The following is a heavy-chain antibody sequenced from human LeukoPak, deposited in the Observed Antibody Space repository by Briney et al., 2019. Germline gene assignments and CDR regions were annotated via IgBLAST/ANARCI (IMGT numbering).Heavy chain of an antibody. V-gene: IGHV3-30-3*01. J-gene: IGHJ4*02. CDR2: ISYDGSNK. Sequence: GGSLRLSCAASGFTFSSYAMHWVRQAPGKGLEWVAVISYDGSNKYYADSVKGRFTISRDNSKNTLYLQMNSLRAEDTAVYYCAAYYDSSGYYSYGPLDYWGQGTLVTVSS. CDR3: AAYYDSSGYYSYGPLDY. D-gene: IGHD3-22*01. CDR1: GFTFSSYA.